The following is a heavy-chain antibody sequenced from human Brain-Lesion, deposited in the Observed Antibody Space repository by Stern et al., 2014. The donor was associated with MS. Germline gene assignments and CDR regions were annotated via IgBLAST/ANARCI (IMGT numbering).Heavy chain of an antibody. V-gene: IGHV4-39*01. CDR1: GGSVSSTSYA. J-gene: IGHJ5*02. CDR3: AGEEDIRYCSGGSCTGNWFDP. D-gene: IGHD2-15*01. Sequence: QVQLVESGPGLVKPSETLSLTCTVAGGSVSSTSYAWAWIRQPPGKGLEWIGTIYYSGNTYYSPSLKSRLTLSLDTSTNQFSLQLRSVTAADTAVYYCAGEEDIRYCSGGSCTGNWFDPWGQGTLVTVSS. CDR2: IYYSGNT.